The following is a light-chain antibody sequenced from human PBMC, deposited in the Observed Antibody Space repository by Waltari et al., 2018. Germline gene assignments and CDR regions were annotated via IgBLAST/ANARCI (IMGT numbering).Light chain of an antibody. CDR3: NSYAGSNNFPFV. CDR1: SSDVGGYNY. J-gene: IGLJ1*01. V-gene: IGLV2-8*01. Sequence: QSALTQPPSASGSPGQSVTISCTGTSSDVGGYNYVPWYQQHPGQAPKLMIYDVSKRPSGVPDRFSGSKSGNTASLTVSGLQAEDEADYYCNSYAGSNNFPFVFGTGTKVTVL. CDR2: DVS.